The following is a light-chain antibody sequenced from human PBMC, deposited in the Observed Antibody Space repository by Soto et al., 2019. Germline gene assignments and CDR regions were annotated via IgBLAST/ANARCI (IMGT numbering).Light chain of an antibody. CDR1: SSNIGAGYD. CDR3: QSYDFGLSAHNDV. V-gene: IGLV1-40*01. J-gene: IGLJ1*01. CDR2: ANN. Sequence: QSVLTQPPSVSGAPGQRVTISCTGSSSNIGAGYDVHWYQQFPGTAPRLLIYANNNRPSGVPDRFSGSKSGTSASLAITGLQDDDEAEYYCQSYDFGLSAHNDVFGTGTKLTVL.